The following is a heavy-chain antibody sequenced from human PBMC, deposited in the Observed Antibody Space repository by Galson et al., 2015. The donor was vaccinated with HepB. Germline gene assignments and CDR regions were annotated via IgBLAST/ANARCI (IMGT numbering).Heavy chain of an antibody. Sequence: SVKVSCKASGYTFSSYSITWVRQGPGQGLEWMGWISAYNRKTNYARKIQGRVTMTTDRFTSTAYMELRSLRSDDTAVYYCARGALVLGVAATQNNWFDPWGQGTLVTVSS. CDR3: ARGALVLGVAATQNNWFDP. V-gene: IGHV1-18*01. D-gene: IGHD2-15*01. CDR2: ISAYNRKT. CDR1: GYTFSSYS. J-gene: IGHJ5*02.